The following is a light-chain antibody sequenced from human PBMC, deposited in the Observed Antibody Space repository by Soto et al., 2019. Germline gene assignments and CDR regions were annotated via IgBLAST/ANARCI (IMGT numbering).Light chain of an antibody. CDR2: DAS. V-gene: IGKV3-11*01. CDR1: QSVSGN. Sequence: EIVMTQSPATLSVSPGERATLSCRASQSVSGNLAWYQQRPGQAPRLLIYDASNRATGIPARFSGSGSGTDFTLSISSLESEDFAVYYCQQRSNWPRTFGQGTKVDIK. CDR3: QQRSNWPRT. J-gene: IGKJ1*01.